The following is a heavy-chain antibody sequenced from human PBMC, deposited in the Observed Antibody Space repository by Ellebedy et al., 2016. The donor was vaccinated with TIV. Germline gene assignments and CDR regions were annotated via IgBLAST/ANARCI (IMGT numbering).Heavy chain of an antibody. V-gene: IGHV1-18*01. CDR2: ISAYNGNT. Sequence: ASVKVSCXASGYTFTSYGISWVRQAPGQGLEWMGWISAYNGNTNYAQKLQGRVTMTTDTSTSTAYMELRSLRSDDTAVYYCASFMTTVTYYYYGMDVWGQGTTVTVSS. CDR3: ASFMTTVTYYYYGMDV. J-gene: IGHJ6*02. CDR1: GYTFTSYG. D-gene: IGHD4-17*01.